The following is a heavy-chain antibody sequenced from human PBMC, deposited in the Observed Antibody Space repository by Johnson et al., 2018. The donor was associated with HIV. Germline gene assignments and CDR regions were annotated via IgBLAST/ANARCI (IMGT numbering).Heavy chain of an antibody. Sequence: HVQLVESGGGLVKPGGSLRLSCAASGFTFSDYYMSWIRQAPGKGLEWVSYISSSCSTIYYADSVKGRFTISRDNAKNSLYLQMNSLRAEDTAVYYCARSYSSSSHDAFDIWGQGTMVTVSS. CDR2: ISSSCSTI. V-gene: IGHV3-11*04. J-gene: IGHJ3*02. CDR1: GFTFSDYY. CDR3: ARSYSSSSHDAFDI. D-gene: IGHD6-6*01.